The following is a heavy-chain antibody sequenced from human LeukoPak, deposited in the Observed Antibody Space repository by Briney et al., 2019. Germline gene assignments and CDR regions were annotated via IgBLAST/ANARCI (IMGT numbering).Heavy chain of an antibody. J-gene: IGHJ4*02. V-gene: IGHV4-4*07. Sequence: SETLSLTCTVSGGSTSSYYRSWIRQPAGKGLEWIGRIYTSGSTNYNPSLKSRVTMSVDTSKNQFSLKLSSVTAADTAAYYCARDAGPGSVGYADYWGQGTLVTVSS. CDR3: ARDAGPGSVGYADY. CDR2: IYTSGST. CDR1: GGSTSSYY. D-gene: IGHD2-2*01.